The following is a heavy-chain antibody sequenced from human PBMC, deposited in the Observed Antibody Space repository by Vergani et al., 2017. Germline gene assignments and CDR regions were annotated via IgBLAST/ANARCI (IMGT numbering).Heavy chain of an antibody. D-gene: IGHD3/OR15-3a*01. V-gene: IGHV1-8*01. CDR1: GYNFTSFD. CDR2: MNPKSGNT. J-gene: IGHJ5*02. CDR3: ARGVLDSKYRHNWFGP. Sequence: QEQLVQSGAEVRKPGASVKVSCKASGYNFTSFDINWVRLATGQGLEWMGWMNPKSGNTAYAAKFQGRITMTRHSSTDTAYMEMKSLRSEDTAIYFCARGVLDSKYRHNWFGPWGQGTVVTVSS.